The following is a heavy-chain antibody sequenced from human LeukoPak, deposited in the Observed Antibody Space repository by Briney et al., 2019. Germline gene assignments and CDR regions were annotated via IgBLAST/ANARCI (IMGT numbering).Heavy chain of an antibody. Sequence: QSGGSLRLSCAASGFTFSSYGMHWVRQAPGKGLEWVAFIRYDGSNKYYADSVKGRFTISRDNSKNTLYLQMNSLRAEDTAVYYCAKDQGYCSGGSCYENWFGPWGQGTLVTVSS. J-gene: IGHJ5*02. V-gene: IGHV3-30*02. CDR1: GFTFSSYG. D-gene: IGHD2-15*01. CDR3: AKDQGYCSGGSCYENWFGP. CDR2: IRYDGSNK.